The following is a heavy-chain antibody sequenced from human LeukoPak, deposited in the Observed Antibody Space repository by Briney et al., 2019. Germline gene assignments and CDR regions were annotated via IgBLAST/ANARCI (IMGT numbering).Heavy chain of an antibody. CDR3: ARELTMVRGLGY. CDR1: GGSFSGYY. CDR2: INHSGST. J-gene: IGHJ4*02. V-gene: IGHV4-34*01. Sequence: SETLSLTCAVYGGSFSGYYWSWIRQPPGKGLEWIGEINHSGSTNYNPSLMSRVTISVDTSKNQFSLKLSSVTAADTAVYYCARELTMVRGLGYWGQGTLVTVCS. D-gene: IGHD3-10*01.